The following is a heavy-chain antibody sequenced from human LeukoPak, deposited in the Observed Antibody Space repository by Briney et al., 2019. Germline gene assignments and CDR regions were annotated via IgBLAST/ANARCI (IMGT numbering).Heavy chain of an antibody. J-gene: IGHJ4*02. D-gene: IGHD3-22*01. CDR1: GGSISSHY. CDR3: ARHYYDRSGYFYQDY. CDR2: IYYSGSS. Sequence: SETLSLTCTVSGGSISSHYWTWIRQPPGKGLEWIGYIYYSGSSDYNPSLKSRVTMSVDTSKNQFSLKLSSVTAADTAVYCCARHYYDRSGYFYQDYWGQGTLVTVSS. V-gene: IGHV4-59*08.